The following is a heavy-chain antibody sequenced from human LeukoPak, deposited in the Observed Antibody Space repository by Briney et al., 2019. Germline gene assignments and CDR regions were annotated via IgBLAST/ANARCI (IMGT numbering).Heavy chain of an antibody. Sequence: SETLSLTCAVSGGSFSGYYRSWIRQPPGKGLEWIGEINHSGSTNYNPYLKSRITISVDTSKNQFSRKLSSVTAADTAVYYCARGRCYYDSSGSDYWGQGTLVTASS. V-gene: IGHV4-34*01. CDR2: INHSGST. J-gene: IGHJ4*02. CDR3: ARGRCYYDSSGSDY. D-gene: IGHD3-22*01. CDR1: GGSFSGYY.